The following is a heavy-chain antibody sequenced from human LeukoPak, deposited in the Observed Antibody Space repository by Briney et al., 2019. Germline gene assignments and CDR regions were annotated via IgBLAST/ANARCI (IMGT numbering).Heavy chain of an antibody. Sequence: SETLSLTCTVSGGSSSSYYWSWIRQPAGKGLEWIGRIYTSGSTNYNPSLKSRVTMSVDTSKNQFSLKLSSVTAADTAVYYCARDSYYDFWSGQNYYYYYMDVWGKGTTVTVSS. D-gene: IGHD3-3*01. CDR1: GGSSSSYY. CDR2: IYTSGST. CDR3: ARDSYYDFWSGQNYYYYYMDV. J-gene: IGHJ6*03. V-gene: IGHV4-4*07.